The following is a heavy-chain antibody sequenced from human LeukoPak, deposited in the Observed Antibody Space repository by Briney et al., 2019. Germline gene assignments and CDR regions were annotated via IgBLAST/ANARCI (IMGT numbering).Heavy chain of an antibody. V-gene: IGHV3-21*01. J-gene: IGHJ3*02. CDR2: ISSSSSCI. CDR3: ARERMGATNAFDI. CDR1: GFTFSSYT. D-gene: IGHD1-26*01. Sequence: NPGGSLRLSCAASGFTFSSYTMNWVRQAPGKGLEWVSSISSSSSCIYYADSMKGRFTISRDNAKNSLYLQMNSLRAEDTAVYYCARERMGATNAFDIWGQGTMVTVSS.